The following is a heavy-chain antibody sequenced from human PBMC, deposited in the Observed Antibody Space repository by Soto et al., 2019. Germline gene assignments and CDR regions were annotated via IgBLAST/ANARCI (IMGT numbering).Heavy chain of an antibody. CDR3: AAARDWNDSYYYYYMDV. J-gene: IGHJ6*03. D-gene: IGHD1-1*01. CDR2: IVVGGGNT. V-gene: IGHV1-58*02. CDR1: GFTFTSSA. Sequence: SVKVSCKASGFTFTSSAMQWVRQARGQRLEWIGWIVVGGGNTNYAQKFQERVTITRDMSTSTAYMELSSLRSEDTAVYYCAAARDWNDSYYYYYMDVWGKGTTVTVSS.